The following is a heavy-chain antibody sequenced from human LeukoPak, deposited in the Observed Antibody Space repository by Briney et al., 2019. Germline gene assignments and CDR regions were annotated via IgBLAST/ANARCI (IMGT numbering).Heavy chain of an antibody. V-gene: IGHV1-8*01. CDR1: GYTFTGYD. CDR3: TRGSLSGSSRDY. Sequence: ASVRVSCKASGYTFTGYDINWVRQATGQGLQWMGWMNPDTGDTGHAQKFQGRVTMTRNTSIDTAYMELSGLRSEDTAIYYCTRGSLSGSSRDYWGQGTLVTVSS. CDR2: MNPDTGDT. J-gene: IGHJ4*02. D-gene: IGHD1-26*01.